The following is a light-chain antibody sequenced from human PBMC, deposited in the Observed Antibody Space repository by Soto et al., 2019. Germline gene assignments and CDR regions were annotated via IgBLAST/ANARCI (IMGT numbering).Light chain of an antibody. Sequence: EIVLTQSPATLSLSPGERATLSCSISQSVSSYLAWYQQKPGQAPRLLISDASNRAPGIPVRFSGSGFGTDFTLTISSLEAEDSAVYYCQQRSNWPSITFGQGTRLEIK. CDR1: QSVSSY. J-gene: IGKJ5*01. V-gene: IGKV3-11*01. CDR3: QQRSNWPSIT. CDR2: DAS.